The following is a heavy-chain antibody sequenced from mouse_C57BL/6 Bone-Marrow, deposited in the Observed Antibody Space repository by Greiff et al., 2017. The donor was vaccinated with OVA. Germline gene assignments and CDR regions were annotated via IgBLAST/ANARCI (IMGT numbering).Heavy chain of an antibody. Sequence: VQRVESGAELARPGASVKLSCKASGYTFTSYGISWVKQRTGQGLEWIGEIYPRSGNTYYNEKFKGKATLTADKSSSTAYMELRSLTSEDSAVYFCARRERTAQATCAYWGQGTLVTVSA. D-gene: IGHD3-2*02. CDR3: ARRERTAQATCAY. CDR2: IYPRSGNT. V-gene: IGHV1-81*01. J-gene: IGHJ3*01. CDR1: GYTFTSYG.